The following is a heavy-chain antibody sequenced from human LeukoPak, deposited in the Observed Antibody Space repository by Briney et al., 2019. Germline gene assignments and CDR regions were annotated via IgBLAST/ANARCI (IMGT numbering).Heavy chain of an antibody. CDR2: ISRVSTYI. CDR3: AREGGYGDYYYYMDV. Sequence: GGSLRLSCSASGFTFTDYSMSWVRQAPGKGLEWVSIISRVSTYIYYADSVKGRFTVSRDNAKSSLYLQMTSLRAEDTAVYFCAREGGYGDYYYYMDVWGKGTTVTVS. J-gene: IGHJ6*03. CDR1: GFTFTDYS. D-gene: IGHD5-18*01. V-gene: IGHV3-21*01.